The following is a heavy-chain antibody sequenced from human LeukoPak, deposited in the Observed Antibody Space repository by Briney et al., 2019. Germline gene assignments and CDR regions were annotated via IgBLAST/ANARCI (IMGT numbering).Heavy chain of an antibody. Sequence: GGSLRLSCAASGFTVSSNYMSWVRQAPGKGLEWASVIYSGGSTEYADSVKGRFTISRDNSRNTLHLQMNSLRAEDTAVYYCARVPYGGNSIDCWGQGTLVTVSS. CDR3: ARVPYGGNSIDC. CDR2: IYSGGST. CDR1: GFTVSSNY. J-gene: IGHJ4*02. V-gene: IGHV3-66*01. D-gene: IGHD4-23*01.